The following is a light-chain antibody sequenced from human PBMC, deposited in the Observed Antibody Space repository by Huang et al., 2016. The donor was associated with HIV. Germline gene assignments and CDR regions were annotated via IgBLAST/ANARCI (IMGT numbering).Light chain of an antibody. CDR2: AAS. V-gene: IGKV1-39*01. J-gene: IGKJ2*01. CDR1: QSISSY. CDR3: QQSYSTPYT. Sequence: DIQMTQSPSSLSASVGDRVTITCRANQSISSYLNWYQQKPGKAPKLLIYAASSLQSWVPSRFSGSGSGTDFTLTISSLQPEDFATYYCQQSYSTPYTFGQGTKLEIK.